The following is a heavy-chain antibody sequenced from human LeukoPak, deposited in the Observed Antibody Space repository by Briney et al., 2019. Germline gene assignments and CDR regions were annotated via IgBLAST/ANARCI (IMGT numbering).Heavy chain of an antibody. D-gene: IGHD3-10*01. CDR1: GFTVSSNY. V-gene: IGHV3-66*01. CDR3: ARSYGSGSYLPYHYGMDV. Sequence: GGSLRLSCAASGFTVSSNYMSWVRQAPGKGLEWVSVIYSGGSTYYADSVKGRFTISRDNSKNTLYLQMNSLRAEDTAVYYCARSYGSGSYLPYHYGMDVWGQGTTVTVSS. CDR2: IYSGGST. J-gene: IGHJ6*02.